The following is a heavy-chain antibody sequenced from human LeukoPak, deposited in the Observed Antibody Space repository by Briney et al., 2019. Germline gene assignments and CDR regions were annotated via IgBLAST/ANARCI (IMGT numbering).Heavy chain of an antibody. J-gene: IGHJ4*02. D-gene: IGHD3-22*01. V-gene: IGHV3-13*01. CDR1: GFTFSSYD. CDR2: IGTAGDT. CDR3: ARVHHYYDSSGYTLGY. Sequence: GGSLRLSCAASGFTFSSYDMHWVRQATGKVLEWVSAIGTAGDTYYPGSVKGRFTISRENAKNSLYLQMNSLRAGDTAVYYCARVHHYYDSSGYTLGYWGQGTLVTVSS.